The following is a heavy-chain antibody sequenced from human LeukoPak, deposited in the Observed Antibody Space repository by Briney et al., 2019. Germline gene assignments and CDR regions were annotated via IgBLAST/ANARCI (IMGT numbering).Heavy chain of an antibody. V-gene: IGHV1-2*04. Sequence: GASVKVSCKASGYTFTGYYMHWVRQAPGQGLEWMGWINPNSGGTNYAQKFQGWVTMTRDTSTSTVYMELSSLRSEDTAVYYCARWDSLSAFDIWGQGTMVTVSS. CDR2: INPNSGGT. J-gene: IGHJ3*02. CDR1: GYTFTGYY. D-gene: IGHD1-26*01. CDR3: ARWDSLSAFDI.